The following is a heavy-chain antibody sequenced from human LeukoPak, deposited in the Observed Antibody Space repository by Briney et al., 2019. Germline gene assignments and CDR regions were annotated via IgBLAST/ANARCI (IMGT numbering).Heavy chain of an antibody. V-gene: IGHV3-30-3*01. CDR3: ARDLNYDRIFDL. D-gene: IGHD3-22*01. J-gene: IGHJ3*01. CDR2: ISDDGSNK. CDR1: GSTFSRYA. Sequence: GGSLRLSCAASGSTFSRYAMHWLRQAPGKGLEWVAVISDDGSNKNYADSVKGRFTISRDNSKNTLYLQMNSLRAEDTAVYYCARDLNYDRIFDLWGQGTLVTVSS.